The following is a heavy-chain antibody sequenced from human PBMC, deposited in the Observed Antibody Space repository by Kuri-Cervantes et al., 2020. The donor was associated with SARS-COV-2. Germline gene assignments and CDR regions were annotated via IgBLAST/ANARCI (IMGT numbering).Heavy chain of an antibody. J-gene: IGHJ4*02. V-gene: IGHV3-53*01. CDR2: IYSGGST. CDR3: ARAGDITMIVEYYFYY. D-gene: IGHD3-22*01. CDR1: WFTVSSNY. Sequence: GESLKISCAASWFTVSSNYMSWVRQAPGKGLEWVSVIYSGGSTYYADSVKGRFTISRDNSKNTLYLQMNSLRAEDTAVYYCARAGDITMIVEYYFYYWGQGTLVTVSS.